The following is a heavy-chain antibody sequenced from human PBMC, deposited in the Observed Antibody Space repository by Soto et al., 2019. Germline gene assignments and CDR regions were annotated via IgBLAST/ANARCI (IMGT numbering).Heavy chain of an antibody. CDR2: IYYSGST. Sequence: SETLSLTCTVSGGSVSSGSYYWSWIRQPPGKGLEWIGYIYYSGSTNYNPSLKSRVTISVDTSKNQFSLKLSSVTAADTAVYYCARDSQMSSWTLPKWGQGTLVTVSS. CDR1: GGSVSSGSYY. CDR3: ARDSQMSSWTLPK. V-gene: IGHV4-61*01. J-gene: IGHJ4*02. D-gene: IGHD6-13*01.